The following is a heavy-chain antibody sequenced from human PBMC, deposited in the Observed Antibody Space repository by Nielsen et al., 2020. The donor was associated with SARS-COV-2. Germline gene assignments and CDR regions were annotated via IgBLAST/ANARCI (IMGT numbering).Heavy chain of an antibody. CDR3: AKKFGLNWNYDS. J-gene: IGHJ5*01. CDR1: GFTFTKYA. D-gene: IGHD1-7*01. Sequence: GESLKISCAASGFTFTKYAISWVRQAPGMGLEWVSGISASGGSTYYADSVKGRFTISRDNSKNTLYLQMNSLRAEDTAVYYCAKKFGLNWNYDSWGQGTLVTVSS. V-gene: IGHV3-23*01. CDR2: ISASGGST.